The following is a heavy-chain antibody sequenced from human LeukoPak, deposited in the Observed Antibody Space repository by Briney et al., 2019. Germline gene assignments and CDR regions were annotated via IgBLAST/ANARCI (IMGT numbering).Heavy chain of an antibody. D-gene: IGHD3-3*01. CDR2: ISTTGDST. Sequence: GGSLRLSCAASGIIFSSYSMNWVRQAPGKGLGWISYISTTGDSTKDADSVKGRFTVSRDNAKNSLYLQMNSLRAEDTAVYYCVLRSLEWLHWGQGTLVTVSS. J-gene: IGHJ4*02. V-gene: IGHV3-48*01. CDR3: VLRSLEWLH. CDR1: GIIFSSYS.